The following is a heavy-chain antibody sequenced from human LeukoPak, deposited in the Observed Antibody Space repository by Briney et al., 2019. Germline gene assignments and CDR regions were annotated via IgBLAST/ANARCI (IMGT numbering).Heavy chain of an antibody. CDR3: AREYITGWEQKKRGYFDY. J-gene: IGHJ4*02. D-gene: IGHD1-26*01. CDR2: IKQDGSEK. V-gene: IGHV3-7*01. CDR1: GFTFSSYW. Sequence: GGSLRLSCAASGFTFSSYWMSWVRQAPGKGLEWVANIKQDGSEKYYVDSVKGRFTISRDNAKNSLYLQMNSLRAEDTAVYYCAREYITGWEQKKRGYFDYWGQGTLVTVSS.